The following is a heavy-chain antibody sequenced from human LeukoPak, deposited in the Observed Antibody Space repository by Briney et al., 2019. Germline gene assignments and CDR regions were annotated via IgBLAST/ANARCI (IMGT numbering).Heavy chain of an antibody. CDR3: ARVRWELGAFDI. CDR2: INSDGINT. CDR1: GFTFSSYW. J-gene: IGHJ3*02. V-gene: IGHV3-74*01. D-gene: IGHD1-26*01. Sequence: PGGSLRLSCAASGFTFSSYWVHWVRQAPGKGLVWVSRINSDGINTTYADSVKGRLTISRDNANNTLYLQMNSLRAEDTAVYYCARVRWELGAFDIWGQGTMVTVSP.